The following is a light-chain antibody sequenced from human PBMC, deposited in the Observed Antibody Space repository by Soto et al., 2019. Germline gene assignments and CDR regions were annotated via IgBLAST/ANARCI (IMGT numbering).Light chain of an antibody. CDR2: GAS. V-gene: IGKV3D-15*01. CDR1: QSVTSK. CDR3: QQYNDWPQP. J-gene: IGKJ1*01. Sequence: EIVMTQSPDTLSVSPGERATLSCRASQSVTSKLAWYQHKRGQAPRLLMYGASTRATGIPARFSGSGSGTDFTLTISSLQSEDFAVYYCQQYNDWPQPFGQGTKVEIK.